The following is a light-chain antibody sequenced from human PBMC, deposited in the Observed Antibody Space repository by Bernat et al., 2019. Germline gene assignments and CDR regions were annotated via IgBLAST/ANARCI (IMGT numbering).Light chain of an antibody. CDR1: SSDVGSYNR. V-gene: IGLV2-18*02. Sequence: QSALTQPPSVSGSPGQSVTISCTGTSSDVGSYNRVSWYQQPPGTAPKLMIYEVNNLPSGVPDRFSGSKSGNTASLTISGLQAEDEADYYCCSFTTTTTWVFGGGTKLTVL. J-gene: IGLJ3*02. CDR2: EVN. CDR3: CSFTTTTTWV.